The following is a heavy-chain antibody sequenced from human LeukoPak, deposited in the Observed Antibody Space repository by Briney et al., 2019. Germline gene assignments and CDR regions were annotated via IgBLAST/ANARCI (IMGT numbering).Heavy chain of an antibody. J-gene: IGHJ6*02. D-gene: IGHD4-17*01. V-gene: IGHV4-59*01. CDR3: ARDNGNYGDYGGPDYYYYGMDV. CDR2: ICYSGST. CDR1: GGSISSYY. Sequence: SETLSLTCTVSGGSISSYYWSWIRQPPGKGLEWIGYICYSGSTNYNPSLKSRVTISVDTSKNQFSLKLSSVTAADTAVYYCARDNGNYGDYGGPDYYYYGMDVWGQGTTVTVSS.